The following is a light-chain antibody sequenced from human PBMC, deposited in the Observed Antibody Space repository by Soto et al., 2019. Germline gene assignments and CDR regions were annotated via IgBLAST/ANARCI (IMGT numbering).Light chain of an antibody. J-gene: IGKJ1*01. CDR1: RDVGSD. CDR2: AAS. V-gene: IGKV1-17*01. Sequence: MTQSPSSLSASVVEKIIITFRASRDVGSDVSWYQQKPGQTPKLLIYAASNLYTGVPSRFSGSRSGTEFTLTISGLQPEDSATYYCQQYERYSTCGQGTKGDI. CDR3: QQYERYST.